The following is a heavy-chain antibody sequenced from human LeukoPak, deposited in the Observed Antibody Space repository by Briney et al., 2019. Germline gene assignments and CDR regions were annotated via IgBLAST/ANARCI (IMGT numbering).Heavy chain of an antibody. CDR3: ARVPLGYCSGGSCYPYFGY. D-gene: IGHD2-15*01. Sequence: GASVKVSCKASGYTFTSYAMHWVRQAPGQRLEWMGWINAGNGNTKYSQKFQGRVTITRDTSASTAYMELSSLRSEDTAVYYCARVPLGYCSGGSCYPYFGYWGQGTLVTVSS. J-gene: IGHJ4*02. CDR2: INAGNGNT. V-gene: IGHV1-3*01. CDR1: GYTFTSYA.